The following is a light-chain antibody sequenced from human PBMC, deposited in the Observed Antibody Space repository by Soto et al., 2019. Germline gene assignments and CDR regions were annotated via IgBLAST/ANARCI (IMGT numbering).Light chain of an antibody. CDR3: MHNIELPLT. V-gene: IGKV2D-29*01. CDR2: EVS. CDR1: QSLLRSDGRTC. Sequence: IVMTQTPLSLSVTPGQPASISCKTTQSLLRSDGRTCLYWYLQKPGQPPQLLIYEVSNRYSGVPGRFSSSGSGTDFTLKISRVEAEDVGVYYCMHNIELPLTVGRGTKVKIK. J-gene: IGKJ4*01.